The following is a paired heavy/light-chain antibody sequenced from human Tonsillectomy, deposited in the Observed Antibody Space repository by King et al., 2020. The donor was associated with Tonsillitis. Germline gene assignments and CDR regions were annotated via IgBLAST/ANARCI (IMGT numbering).Heavy chain of an antibody. J-gene: IGHJ4*02. CDR1: GASISTNNW. CDR2: IYHSGSI. D-gene: IGHD2-15*01. Sequence: QVQLQESGPGLVKPSGTLSLTCAVSGASISTNNWWSWVRQPPGKGLEWIGEIYHSGSINYNPSLKSRVTMSVDTSKNQFSLKLSSVTAADTAVYFCARVLYRREASLWGQGTLVTVSS. V-gene: IGHV4-4*02. CDR3: ARVLYRREASL.
Light chain of an antibody. CDR3: ETWDSSLSAGRV. Sequence: QSVLTQPPSVSAAPGQKVTISCSGSSSSIGNNYVSWYQKLPGTAPKLLIYENDKRPSGIPDRFSGSKSGTSASLGITGLQTGDEADYYCETWDSSLSAGRVFGGGTKLTVL. J-gene: IGLJ3*02. CDR2: END. CDR1: SSSIGNNY. V-gene: IGLV1-51*02.